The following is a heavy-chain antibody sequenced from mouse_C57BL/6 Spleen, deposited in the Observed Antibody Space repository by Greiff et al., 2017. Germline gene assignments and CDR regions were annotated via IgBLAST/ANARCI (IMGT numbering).Heavy chain of an antibody. CDR3: AREDSNYGYFDV. J-gene: IGHJ1*03. CDR1: GFTFSSYA. V-gene: IGHV5-4*01. CDR2: ISDGGSYT. Sequence: EVQLVESGGGLVKPGGSLKLSCAASGFTFSSYAMSWVRQTPEKRLEWVATISDGGSYTYYPDNVKGRFTISRDNAKNNLYLQMSHLKSEDTAMYYCAREDSNYGYFDVWGTGTTVTVAS. D-gene: IGHD2-5*01.